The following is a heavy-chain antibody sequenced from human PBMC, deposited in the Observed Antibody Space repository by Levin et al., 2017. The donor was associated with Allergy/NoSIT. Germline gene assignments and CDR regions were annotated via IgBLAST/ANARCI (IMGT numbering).Heavy chain of an antibody. V-gene: IGHV3-49*03. D-gene: IGHD6-13*01. Sequence: GGSLRLSCTASGFSFADYGVSWFRQAPGKGLEWVGFIRGKGYIGTTEYAASVKGRLTVSRDDSKNIAYLQMNSLKTEDTAVYYCTRVGAAGTGVSDFWGQGTLVTVSS. J-gene: IGHJ4*02. CDR3: TRVGAAGTGVSDF. CDR2: IRGKGYIGTT. CDR1: GFSFADYG.